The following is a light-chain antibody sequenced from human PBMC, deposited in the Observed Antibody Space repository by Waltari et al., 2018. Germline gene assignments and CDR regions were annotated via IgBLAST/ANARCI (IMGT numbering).Light chain of an antibody. J-gene: IGLJ2*01. CDR1: SSDVGAYNF. CDR2: EVH. CDR3: SSYTASNILL. Sequence: HSALTQPASVSGSPGQSITISCAGTSSDVGAYNFVCWYQHPPGKAPQLIIYEVHNRPSGVSDRFSASKSGDTASLTISGLQPEDEADYYCSSYTASNILLFGGGTKLTVL. V-gene: IGLV2-14*01.